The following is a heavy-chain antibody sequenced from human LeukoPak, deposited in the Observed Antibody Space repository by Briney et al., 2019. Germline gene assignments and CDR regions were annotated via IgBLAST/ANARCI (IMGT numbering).Heavy chain of an antibody. J-gene: IGHJ4*02. CDR2: IYSSGNT. Sequence: GGSLRLSCAASGFTVSSDYMSWVRQAPGKGLEWVSVIYSSGNTYYADSFQGRFTISRDNSQNTLYLQMNSLRPDDTAVYYCAKMVPSGWSPFHSWGQGTLVTVSP. V-gene: IGHV3-53*05. CDR3: AKMVPSGWSPFHS. D-gene: IGHD6-19*01. CDR1: GFTVSSDY.